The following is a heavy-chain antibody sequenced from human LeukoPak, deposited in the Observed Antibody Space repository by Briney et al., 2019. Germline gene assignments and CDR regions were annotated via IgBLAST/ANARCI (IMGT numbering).Heavy chain of an antibody. CDR1: GGSISSSSYY. V-gene: IGHV4-39*01. CDR3: ARQFGSDFDY. Sequence: SETLSLTCTVSGGSISSSSYYWGWIRQPPGKGLEWIGSIYYSGSTYYNPSLKSRVTISVDTSKNQFSLKLSSVTAADTAVYYCARQFGSDFDYRGQGTLVTVSS. CDR2: IYYSGST. D-gene: IGHD3-3*01. J-gene: IGHJ4*02.